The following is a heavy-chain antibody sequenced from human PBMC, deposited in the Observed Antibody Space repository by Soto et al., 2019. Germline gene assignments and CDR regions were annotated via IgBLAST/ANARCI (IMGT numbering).Heavy chain of an antibody. D-gene: IGHD4-17*01. CDR1: GLDVKAIY. J-gene: IGHJ4*02. CDR2: LYTFGEG. V-gene: IGHV3-53*01. CDR3: ARDKDFGDYTFDL. Sequence: EVRLAESGGGVIHPGGSLRLSCAVSGLDVKAIYMSWLRRAPGKGLEWVAGLYTFGEGYYADFAAGRFTIARHGSENTLLLEMIDLKIEDTAIYYCARDKDFGDYTFDLWGQGTLVTVSS.